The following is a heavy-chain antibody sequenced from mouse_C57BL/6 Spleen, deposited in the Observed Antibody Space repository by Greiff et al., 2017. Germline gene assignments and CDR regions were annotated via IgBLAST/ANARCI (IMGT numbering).Heavy chain of an antibody. CDR3: ARGGTVYYDYGGDY. Sequence: QVQLQQPGAELVRPGTSVKLSCKASGYTFTSYWMHWVKQRPGQGLEWIGVIDPSDSYTNYNQKFKGKATLTVDTSSSTAYMQLSSLTSEDSAVYYGARGGTVYYDYGGDYWGQGTSVTVSS. CDR1: GYTFTSYW. CDR2: IDPSDSYT. V-gene: IGHV1-59*01. J-gene: IGHJ4*01. D-gene: IGHD2-4*01.